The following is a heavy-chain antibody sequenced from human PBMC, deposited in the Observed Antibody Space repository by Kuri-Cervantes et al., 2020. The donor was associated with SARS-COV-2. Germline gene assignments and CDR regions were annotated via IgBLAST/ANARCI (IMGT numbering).Heavy chain of an antibody. D-gene: IGHD2-2*01. J-gene: IGHJ3*02. Sequence: ASVKVSCKASGYTFTSYYINWVRQAPGQGLEWMGGINPTSGGANYAQKFQGRVTITGDASISTVYMEQSRLRSEDTAVYYCARTTPFQRLMGIYQGWAFDIWGQGTMVTVSS. CDR2: INPTSGGA. CDR3: ARTTPFQRLMGIYQGWAFDI. CDR1: GYTFTSYY. V-gene: IGHV1-2*02.